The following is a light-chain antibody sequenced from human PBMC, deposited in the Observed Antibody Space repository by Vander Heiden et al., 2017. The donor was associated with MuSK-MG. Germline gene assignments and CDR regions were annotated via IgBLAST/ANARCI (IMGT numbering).Light chain of an antibody. Sequence: LMTQSPSSLSASVGDRVTITCRASESGRRYLNWYQYKPGKAPQLLIYATSSLQNGVPSRFSGSGSGTDFTLTITPLRPEDVATYYCQQSFSSYTFGPGTNVHIK. CDR2: ATS. CDR3: QQSFSSYT. CDR1: ESGRRY. V-gene: IGKV1-39*01. J-gene: IGKJ3*01.